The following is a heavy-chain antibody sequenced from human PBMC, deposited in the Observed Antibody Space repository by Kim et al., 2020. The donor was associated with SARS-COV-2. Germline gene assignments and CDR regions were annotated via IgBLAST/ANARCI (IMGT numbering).Heavy chain of an antibody. Sequence: GGSLRLSCAASGFTFSSYSMNWVRQAPGKGLEWVSSISSSSYIYYADSVKGRFTISSDNAKNSLYLQMNSLRAEDTAVYYCATGSLLWFGELNYWGQGTLVTVSS. CDR3: ATGSLLWFGELNY. D-gene: IGHD3-10*01. CDR2: ISSSSYI. CDR1: GFTFSSYS. V-gene: IGHV3-21*01. J-gene: IGHJ4*02.